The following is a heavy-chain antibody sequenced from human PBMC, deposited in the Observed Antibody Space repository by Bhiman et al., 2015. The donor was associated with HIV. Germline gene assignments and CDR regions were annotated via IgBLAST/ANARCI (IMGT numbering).Heavy chain of an antibody. CDR1: GFTFSNAW. V-gene: IGHV3-15*01. CDR3: TTDLAAVGSGAFDY. Sequence: EVQLVESGGGLVKPGGSLRLSCAASGFTFSNAWMSWVRQAPGKGLEWVGRIKRKIDGGTTDYAAPVKGRFTISRDDSKNTLYLQMNSLKTEDTAVYYCTTDLAAVGSGAFDYLGPRDNGHRLF. CDR2: IKRKIDGGTT. D-gene: IGHD6-13*01. J-gene: IGHJ3*02.